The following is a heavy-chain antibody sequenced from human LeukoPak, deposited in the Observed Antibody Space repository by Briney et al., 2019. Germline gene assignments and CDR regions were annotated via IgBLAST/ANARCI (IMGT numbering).Heavy chain of an antibody. CDR3: ARGDPTVTTLFGH. CDR1: GFIFNNYA. D-gene: IGHD4-17*01. CDR2: ISWNSGSI. J-gene: IGHJ4*02. V-gene: IGHV3-9*01. Sequence: GGSLRLSCAGSGFIFNNYAMHWVRQPPGKGLEWVSGISWNSGSIDYADSVKGRFTISRDNAKNSLYLQMNSLRAEDTAVYYCARGDPTVTTLFGHWGQGTLVTVSS.